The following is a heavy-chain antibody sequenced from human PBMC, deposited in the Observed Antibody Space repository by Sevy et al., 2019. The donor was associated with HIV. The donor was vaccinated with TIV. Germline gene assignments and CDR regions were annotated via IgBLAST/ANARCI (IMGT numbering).Heavy chain of an antibody. V-gene: IGHV3-21*01. CDR2: ISSISSYI. CDR3: ARAAYYCSTTSCYIDY. Sequence: GGCLRLSCAASGFTFSTYTMNWVRQAPGKGLEWVSSISSISSYIYYADSVKGRFTISRDNAKNSLCLQMNSLRVEDTAVYYCARAAYYCSTTSCYIDYWGQGTLVTVSS. D-gene: IGHD2-2*02. CDR1: GFTFSTYT. J-gene: IGHJ4*02.